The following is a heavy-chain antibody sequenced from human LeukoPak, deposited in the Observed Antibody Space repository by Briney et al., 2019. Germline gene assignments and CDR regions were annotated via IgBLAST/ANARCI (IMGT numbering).Heavy chain of an antibody. J-gene: IGHJ4*02. V-gene: IGHV4-34*01. CDR2: INHSGST. D-gene: IGHD3-22*01. CDR3: ARGPSSGRRFDY. Sequence: SETLSLTCAVYGGSFSGYYWSWIRQPPGKGLEWIGEINHSGSTNYNPSLKSRVTISVDTSKNQFSLKLSSVTAADTAVYYCARGPSSGRRFDYWGQGTLVTVSS. CDR1: GGSFSGYY.